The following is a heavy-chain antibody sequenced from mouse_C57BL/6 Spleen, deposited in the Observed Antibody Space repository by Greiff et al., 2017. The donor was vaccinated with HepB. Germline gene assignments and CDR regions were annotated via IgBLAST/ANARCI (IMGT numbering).Heavy chain of an antibody. CDR1: GYTFTNYW. V-gene: IGHV1-63*01. Sequence: QVHVKQSGAELVRPGTSVKMSCKASGYTFTNYWIGWAKQRPGHGLEWIGDIYPGGGYTNYNEKFKGKATLTADKSSSTAYMQFSSLTSEDSAIYYCARSGNSNYYFDYWGQGTTLTVSS. CDR3: ARSGNSNYYFDY. D-gene: IGHD2-5*01. CDR2: IYPGGGYT. J-gene: IGHJ2*01.